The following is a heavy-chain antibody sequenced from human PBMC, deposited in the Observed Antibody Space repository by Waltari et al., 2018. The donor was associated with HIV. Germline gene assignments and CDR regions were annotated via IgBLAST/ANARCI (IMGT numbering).Heavy chain of an antibody. D-gene: IGHD2-15*01. V-gene: IGHV4-38-2*02. CDR2: MFHGEST. Sequence: QVQLQESGPGLVRPSETLSLNCTVSGYAFRSGFYWAWLRRPRGKGLEWFGMMFHGESTYYNPSLKPRVTRSIDVTKNRISLNLRSVTATDTALYYCARAQENSGGLAFQLRGLGTLVTVSS. CDR3: ARAQENSGGLAFQL. CDR1: GYAFRSGFY. J-gene: IGHJ1*01.